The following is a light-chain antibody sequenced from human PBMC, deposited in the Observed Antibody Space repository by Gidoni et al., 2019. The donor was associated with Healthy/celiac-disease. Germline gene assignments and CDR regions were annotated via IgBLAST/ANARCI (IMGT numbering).Light chain of an antibody. CDR3: SSYTSSSTPKVV. V-gene: IGLV2-14*01. CDR1: SSDVGGYNY. J-gene: IGLJ2*01. Sequence: QSALTQPASVSGSPGQSITISCTGTSSDVGGYNYVSWYQQHPGTAPKLMIYDVSNRPSGVSNRFSGSKSGNTASLTISGLQAEDEADYYCSSYTSSSTPKVVFGGGTKLTVL. CDR2: DVS.